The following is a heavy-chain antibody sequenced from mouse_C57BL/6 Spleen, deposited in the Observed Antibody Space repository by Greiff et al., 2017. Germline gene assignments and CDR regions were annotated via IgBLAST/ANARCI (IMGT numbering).Heavy chain of an antibody. V-gene: IGHV5-4*03. J-gene: IGHJ2*01. CDR2: ISDGGSYT. CDR3: ARRTWYYFDY. Sequence: EVMLVESGGGLVKPGGSLKLSCAASGFTFSSYAMSWVRQTPEKRLEWVATISDGGSYTYYPDNVKGRFTISRDNAKNNLYLQMSHLKSEDTAMYYCARRTWYYFDYWGQGTTLTVSS. CDR1: GFTFSSYA.